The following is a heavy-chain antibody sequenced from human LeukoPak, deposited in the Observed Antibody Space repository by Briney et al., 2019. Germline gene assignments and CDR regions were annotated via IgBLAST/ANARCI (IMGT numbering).Heavy chain of an antibody. CDR1: GGSISSYY. Sequence: SETLSLTCTVSGGSISSYYWSWIRQPPGKGLEWIGYIYYSGSTNYNPSLKSRVTMSVDTSKDQFSLKLSSVTAADTAVYYCARDKGSIDYWGQGTLVTVSS. J-gene: IGHJ4*02. D-gene: IGHD3-10*01. V-gene: IGHV4-59*12. CDR2: IYYSGST. CDR3: ARDKGSIDY.